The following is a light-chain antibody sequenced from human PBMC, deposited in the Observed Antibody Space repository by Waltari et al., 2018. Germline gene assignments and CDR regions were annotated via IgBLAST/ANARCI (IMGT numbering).Light chain of an antibody. J-gene: IGKJ2*01. CDR1: QSVTTM. Sequence: EMVMTQAPATLSVSPGERVTLSCRASQSVTTMLAWYQQKPGQAPRRLIFDASIRATGVPARFSGSGSGTEFSLTISSLQSEDFGVYYCQQYNNRPPYMYTFGQGTKLEIK. CDR3: QQYNNRPPYMYT. CDR2: DAS. V-gene: IGKV3-15*01.